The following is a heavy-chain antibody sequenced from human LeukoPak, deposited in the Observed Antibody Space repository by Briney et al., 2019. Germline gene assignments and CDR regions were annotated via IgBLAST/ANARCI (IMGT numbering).Heavy chain of an antibody. J-gene: IGHJ2*01. CDR1: GGSISSGGYY. V-gene: IGHV4-31*03. CDR2: IYYSGST. CDR3: ARLPTTVVTPIWYFDL. D-gene: IGHD4-23*01. Sequence: SQTLSLTCTVSGGSISSGGYYWSWIRQHPGKGLEWIGYIYYSGSTYYNPSLKSRVTISVDTSKNRFSLKLSSVTAADTAVYYCARLPTTVVTPIWYFDLWGRGTLVTVSS.